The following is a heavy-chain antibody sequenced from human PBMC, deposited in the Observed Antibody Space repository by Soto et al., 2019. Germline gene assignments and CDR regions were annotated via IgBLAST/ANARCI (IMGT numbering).Heavy chain of an antibody. D-gene: IGHD3-22*01. CDR3: ASLTYYYDSSGYHRNDY. J-gene: IGHJ4*02. Sequence: SETLSLTCTVSGGSISSGDYYWSWIRQPPGKGLEWIGYIYYSGSTYYNPYLKSRVTISVDPSKNQFSLKLSSVTAADTAVYYCASLTYYYDSSGYHRNDYWGQGTLVTVSS. CDR2: IYYSGST. V-gene: IGHV4-30-4*01. CDR1: GGSISSGDYY.